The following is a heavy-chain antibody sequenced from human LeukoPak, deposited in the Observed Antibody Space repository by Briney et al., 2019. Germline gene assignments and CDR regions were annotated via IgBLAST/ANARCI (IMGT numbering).Heavy chain of an antibody. CDR1: GFTFSSYG. CDR2: IWYDGNNK. Sequence: AGGSLRLSCAGSGFTFSSYGMHWVRQAPGEGLEWVAVIWYDGNNKYYADSVKGRFTISRDNSKNTLHLQMNSLRAEDTAVYYCARETDYGSGTYLDYWGQGTLVTVSS. CDR3: ARETDYGSGTYLDY. D-gene: IGHD3-10*01. J-gene: IGHJ4*02. V-gene: IGHV3-33*01.